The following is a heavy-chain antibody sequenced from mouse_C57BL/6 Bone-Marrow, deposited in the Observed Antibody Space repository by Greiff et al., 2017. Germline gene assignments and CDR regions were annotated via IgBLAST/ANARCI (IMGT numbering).Heavy chain of an antibody. Sequence: DVKLVESGGGLVQPGGSLKLSCAASGFTFSDYYMYWVRQTPEKRLEWVAYISNGGGSTYYPDTVKGRFTISRDNAKNTLYLQMSRLKSEDTAMYYCATMITTLYYYAMDYWGQGTSVTVSS. V-gene: IGHV5-12*01. CDR2: ISNGGGST. CDR3: ATMITTLYYYAMDY. CDR1: GFTFSDYY. J-gene: IGHJ4*01. D-gene: IGHD2-4*01.